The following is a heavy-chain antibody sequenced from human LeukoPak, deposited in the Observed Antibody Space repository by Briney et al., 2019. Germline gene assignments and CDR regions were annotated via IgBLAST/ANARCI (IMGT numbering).Heavy chain of an antibody. D-gene: IGHD6-13*01. CDR3: VKGSWFFGD. CDR1: GFTFSSYS. CDR2: ISSSRSYI. V-gene: IGHV3-21*01. J-gene: IGHJ4*02. Sequence: PGGSLRLACAASGFTFSSYSMNWVRQAPGKGLEWVSSISSSRSYIYYADSVKGRFTISRDNAKNTVYLQMNSLRADDTAVYYCVKGSWFFGDWGQGTLVTVSS.